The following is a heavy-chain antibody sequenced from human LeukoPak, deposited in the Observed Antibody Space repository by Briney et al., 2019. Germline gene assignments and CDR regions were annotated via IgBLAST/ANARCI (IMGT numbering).Heavy chain of an antibody. J-gene: IGHJ4*02. CDR1: GASVSGSPYY. Sequence: SETLSLTCTVSGASVSGSPYYWGWIRQPPGKGLEWIGSIYSSGSTNYNPSLKSRVTISVDTSKNQFSLKLRSVTAADTAVYYCARVTGYMIEDYFDYWGQGILVTVSS. CDR3: ARVTGYMIEDYFDY. CDR2: IYSSGST. V-gene: IGHV4-39*07. D-gene: IGHD3-9*01.